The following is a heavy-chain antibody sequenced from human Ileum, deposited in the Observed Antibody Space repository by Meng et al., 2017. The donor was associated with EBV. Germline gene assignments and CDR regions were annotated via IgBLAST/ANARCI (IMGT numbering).Heavy chain of an antibody. J-gene: IGHJ5*02. CDR2: IGLSADAI. Sequence: QIQLVEPVGGFVQPGGSLRLSCAASGFTFSDYSLSWIRQAPGKGLQVIASIGLSADAIYYADSVKGRFTISRDNANNSLYLQMNNLRVDETAVYYCAGRNNWFDPWGQGTLVTVSS. CDR3: AGRNNWFDP. CDR1: GFTFSDYS. V-gene: IGHV3-11*01. D-gene: IGHD1-14*01.